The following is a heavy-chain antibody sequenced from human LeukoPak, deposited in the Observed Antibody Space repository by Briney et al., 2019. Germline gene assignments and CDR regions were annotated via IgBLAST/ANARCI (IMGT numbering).Heavy chain of an antibody. CDR1: GFTFSSYA. Sequence: GGSLRLSCAASGFTFSSYAMSWVRQAPGKGLELVSAISGSGGSTYYADSVKGRFTISRDNSKNTLYLQMNSLRAEDTAVYYCAKDSEDIVVVPAALSPQIDYWGQGTLVTVSS. D-gene: IGHD2-2*01. V-gene: IGHV3-23*01. CDR3: AKDSEDIVVVPAALSPQIDY. J-gene: IGHJ4*02. CDR2: ISGSGGST.